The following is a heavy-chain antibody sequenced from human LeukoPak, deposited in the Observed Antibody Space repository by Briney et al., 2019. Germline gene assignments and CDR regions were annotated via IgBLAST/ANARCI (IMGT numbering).Heavy chain of an antibody. D-gene: IGHD2-2*01. V-gene: IGHV1-2*02. J-gene: IGHJ4*02. CDR2: INPNSPGT. CDR1: GYTFTDYY. CDR3: ARRYRCSTSCYYFDY. Sequence: ASVTVSCKASGYTFTDYYMHWVRQAPGQGLEWMGWINPNSPGTNYAQNFQGRVTMTRDTSINTAYMELTRLRSDDTPVYYCARRYRCSTSCYYFDYWGQGTLVTVSS.